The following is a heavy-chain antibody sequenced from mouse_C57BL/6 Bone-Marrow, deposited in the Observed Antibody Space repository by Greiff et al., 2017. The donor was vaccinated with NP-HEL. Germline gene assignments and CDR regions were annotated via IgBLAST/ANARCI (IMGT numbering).Heavy chain of an antibody. J-gene: IGHJ2*01. D-gene: IGHD5-1*01. Sequence: QVQLQQPGAELVKPGASVKLSCKASGYTFTSYWMQWVKQRPGQGLEWIGEIDPSDSYTNYNQKFKGKATLTVDTSSSTAYMQLSSLTSEDSAVYYCMSNYGDYWGQGTTLTVSS. CDR2: IDPSDSYT. CDR1: GYTFTSYW. V-gene: IGHV1-50*01. CDR3: MSNYGDY.